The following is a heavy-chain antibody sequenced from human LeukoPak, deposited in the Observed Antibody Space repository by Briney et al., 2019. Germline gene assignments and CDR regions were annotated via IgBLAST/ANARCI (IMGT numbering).Heavy chain of an antibody. CDR2: FDPEDGET. CDR3: ATALYYYDSSGYSAHY. J-gene: IGHJ4*02. D-gene: IGHD3-22*01. CDR1: GYTLTELS. Sequence: ASVKVSCKVSGYTLTELSMHWVRQAPGKGLEWMGGFDPEDGETIYAQKFQGRVTMTEDTSTDTAYMELSSLRSEDTAVYYCATALYYYDSSGYSAHYWGQGTLVTVSS. V-gene: IGHV1-24*01.